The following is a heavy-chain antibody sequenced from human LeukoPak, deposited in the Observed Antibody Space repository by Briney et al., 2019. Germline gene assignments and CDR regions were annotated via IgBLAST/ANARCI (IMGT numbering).Heavy chain of an antibody. D-gene: IGHD3-22*01. CDR1: GFTFSSYA. CDR3: ARVTYYYDSSGTGNY. V-gene: IGHV3-30*04. CDR2: ISYDGSNK. Sequence: PGGSLRLSCAASGFTFSSYAMHWVRQAPGKGLEWVAVISYDGSNKYYADSVKGRFTISRDNSKNTLYLQMNSLRAEDTAVYYCARVTYYYDSSGTGNYWGQGTLVTVSS. J-gene: IGHJ4*02.